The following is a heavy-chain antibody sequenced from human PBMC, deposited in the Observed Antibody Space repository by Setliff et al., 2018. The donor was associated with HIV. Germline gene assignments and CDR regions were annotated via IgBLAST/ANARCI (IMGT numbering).Heavy chain of an antibody. CDR2: IKTDGSEK. Sequence: GGSLRLSCAASGFTFSSYWMSWVRQAPGKGPEWVANIKTDGSEKFYVDSVKGRFTISRDNAKNSLYLQMNSLRAEDTAVYYCARDSRIAAANSASFDFWGQGTLVTVSS. CDR3: ARDSRIAAANSASFDF. CDR1: GFTFSSYW. D-gene: IGHD6-13*01. V-gene: IGHV3-7*01. J-gene: IGHJ4*02.